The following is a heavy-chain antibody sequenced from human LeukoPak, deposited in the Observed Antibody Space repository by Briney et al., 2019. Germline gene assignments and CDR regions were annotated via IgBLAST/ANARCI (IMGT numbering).Heavy chain of an antibody. D-gene: IGHD3-22*01. CDR1: GGSFSGYY. J-gene: IGHJ4*02. CDR2: INHSGST. CDR3: ASVHYDSGGYYVY. Sequence: SETLSLTCAVYGGSFSGYYWSWIRQPPGKGLEWIGEINHSGSTNYNPSLKSRVTISVDTSKNQFSLKLSSVTAADTAVYYCASVHYDSGGYYVYWGQGTLVTVSS. V-gene: IGHV4-34*01.